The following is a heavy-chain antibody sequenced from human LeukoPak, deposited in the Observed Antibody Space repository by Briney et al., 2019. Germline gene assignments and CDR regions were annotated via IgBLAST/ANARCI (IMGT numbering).Heavy chain of an antibody. D-gene: IGHD2-21*02. V-gene: IGHV4-34*01. J-gene: IGHJ4*02. Sequence: SQTLSLTCAVYGGSFSGYYWSWIRQPPGKVLEWIGEINHSGTTNYNPSLKSRATISVDTSKNQFSLKLSSVTAADRAVYYCARVSDSILADYFDYWGQGTLVTVSS. CDR1: GGSFSGYY. CDR3: ARVSDSILADYFDY. CDR2: INHSGTT.